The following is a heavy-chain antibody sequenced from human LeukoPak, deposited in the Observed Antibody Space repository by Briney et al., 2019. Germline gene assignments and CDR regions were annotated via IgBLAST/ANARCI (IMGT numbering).Heavy chain of an antibody. CDR3: ARALDPIAVASYYFDY. J-gene: IGHJ4*02. Sequence: ASVKVSCKASGYTFTSYAMNWVRQAPGQGLEWMGWINTNTGNPTYAQGFTGRFVFSLDTSVSTAYLQISSLKAEDTAVYYCARALDPIAVASYYFDYWGQGTLVTVSS. CDR2: INTNTGNP. CDR1: GYTFTSYA. V-gene: IGHV7-4-1*02. D-gene: IGHD6-19*01.